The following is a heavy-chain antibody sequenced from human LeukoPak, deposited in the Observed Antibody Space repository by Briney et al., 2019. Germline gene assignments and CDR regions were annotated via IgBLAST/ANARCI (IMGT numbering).Heavy chain of an antibody. CDR2: INPNRDGT. CDR3: ARGGKYGCSGGSCYSDY. D-gene: IGHD2-15*01. V-gene: IGHV1-2*02. CDR1: GGTFSSYA. Sequence: ASVKVSCKASGGTFSSYAISWVRQAPGQGLEWMGWINPNRDGTNYAQKFQGRVTMTRDTSTSTAYMELSRLRSDDTAVYYCARGGKYGCSGGSCYSDYWGQGTLVTVS. J-gene: IGHJ4*02.